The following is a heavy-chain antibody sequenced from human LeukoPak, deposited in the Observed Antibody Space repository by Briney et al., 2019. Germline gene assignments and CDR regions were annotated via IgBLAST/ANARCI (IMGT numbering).Heavy chain of an antibody. CDR1: GFTFSVTW. CDR2: FKSKAAGGTT. CDR3: TRGAPQADVFGI. Sequence: GGSLRLSCAASGFTFSVTWMSWVRQAPGRGLEWVGRFKSKAAGGTTDYAAPVAGRFTISRDDSKNMLYLQMNSLKTEDTAVYYCTRGAPQADVFGIWGQGTMVTVSS. J-gene: IGHJ3*02. V-gene: IGHV3-15*01. D-gene: IGHD1-26*01.